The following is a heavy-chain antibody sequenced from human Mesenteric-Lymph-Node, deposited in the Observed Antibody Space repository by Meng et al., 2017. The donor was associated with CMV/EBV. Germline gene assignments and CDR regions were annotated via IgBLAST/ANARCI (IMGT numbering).Heavy chain of an antibody. D-gene: IGHD3-9*01. CDR3: ARDHYVDFDWGY. J-gene: IGHJ4*02. Sequence: SETLSLTCTVSGGSISSSSYYWGWIRQPPGKGLEWIGSIYYSGSTYYNPSLKSRVTISVDTSKNQFSLKLSSVTAADTAVYYCARDHYVDFDWGYWGQGTLVTVSS. V-gene: IGHV4-39*07. CDR2: IYYSGST. CDR1: GGSISSSSYY.